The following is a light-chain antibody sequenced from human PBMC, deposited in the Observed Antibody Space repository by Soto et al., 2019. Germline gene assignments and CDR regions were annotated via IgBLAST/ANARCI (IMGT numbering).Light chain of an antibody. J-gene: IGKJ3*01. CDR3: QQFNSYPRT. CDR1: RNISTS. V-gene: IGKV1-9*01. CDR2: GAS. Sequence: DVRMTQSPSSLSASVGDTITITCRASRNISTSLTWYHQKPGKAPALLIYGASALHVGVPSRFSGSGSGTDFTLTISSLQPEDFATYYCQQFNSYPRTFGPGTKVDI.